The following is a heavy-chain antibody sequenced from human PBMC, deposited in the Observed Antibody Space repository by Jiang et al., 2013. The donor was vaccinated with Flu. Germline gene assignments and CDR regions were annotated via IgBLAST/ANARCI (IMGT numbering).Heavy chain of an antibody. J-gene: IGHJ4*02. D-gene: IGHD1-26*01. Sequence: EVKKPGASVKVPARHLDTPSPATICTGCDRPPGQGLEWMGMFNPGGGGTIYAQQFRGRVTMPRDTSTTTVYMELSSLRSDDTAVYYCARGLHSGSYFNFDYWGQGTLVIVSS. CDR3: ARGLHSGSYFNFDY. CDR2: FNPGGGGT. CDR1: DTPSPAT. V-gene: IGHV1-46*01.